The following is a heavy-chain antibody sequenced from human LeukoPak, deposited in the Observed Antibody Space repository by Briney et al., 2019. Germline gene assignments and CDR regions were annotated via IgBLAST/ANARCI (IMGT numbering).Heavy chain of an antibody. Sequence: PSETLSLTCTVSGDSISNDKYYWSWIRQSAGKGLEWIGRIYASGITNYNPSLKSRVTISLDTSKNQFSLELSSVTAADTAMYYCARDYYDITGYYRFDPWGQETLVTVSS. CDR2: IYASGIT. D-gene: IGHD3-22*01. V-gene: IGHV4-61*02. J-gene: IGHJ5*02. CDR1: GDSISNDKYY. CDR3: ARDYYDITGYYRFDP.